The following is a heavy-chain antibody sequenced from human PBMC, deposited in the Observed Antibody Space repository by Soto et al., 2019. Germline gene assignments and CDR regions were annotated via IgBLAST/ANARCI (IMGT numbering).Heavy chain of an antibody. J-gene: IGHJ6*02. CDR1: GYSFSSYW. CDR3: ARSGYYCSGGSCYSPYYYYGLDV. Sequence: GESLKISCKASGYSFSSYWIGWVRQMPGKGLEWRGVIYPSDSETIYSPSFQGQVTISADKAIRTAYLQWSSLQASDTAMYFCARSGYYCSGGSCYSPYYYYGLDVWGQGTTVTVSS. CDR2: IYPSDSET. V-gene: IGHV5-51*01. D-gene: IGHD2-15*01.